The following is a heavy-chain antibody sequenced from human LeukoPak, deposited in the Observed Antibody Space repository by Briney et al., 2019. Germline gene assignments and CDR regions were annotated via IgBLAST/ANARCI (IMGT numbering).Heavy chain of an antibody. CDR2: ISHSGSV. J-gene: IGHJ4*02. Sequence: SETLSLTCTVSGGSVSNYYWSWVRQSPGKGLEWIGYISHSGSVNYNPSLKSRVTMSVDTSKNQFSLKLSSVTAADTAMYYCARHVDLTGDLDYWGQGTLVTVSS. D-gene: IGHD2-21*01. CDR1: GGSVSNYY. V-gene: IGHV4-59*02. CDR3: ARHVDLTGDLDY.